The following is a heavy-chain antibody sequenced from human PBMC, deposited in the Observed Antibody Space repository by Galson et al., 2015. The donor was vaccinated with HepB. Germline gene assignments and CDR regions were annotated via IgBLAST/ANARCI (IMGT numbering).Heavy chain of an antibody. CDR1: GYTFTSYG. V-gene: IGHV1-18*04. CDR3: ARDEITFGGVIVIPPFDY. CDR2: ISAYNGNT. Sequence: SVKVSCKASGYTFTSYGISWVRQAPGQGLEWMGWISAYNGNTNYAQKLQGRVTMTTDTSTSTAYMELRSLRSDDTAVYYCARDEITFGGVIVIPPFDYWGQGTLVTVSS. D-gene: IGHD3-16*02. J-gene: IGHJ4*02.